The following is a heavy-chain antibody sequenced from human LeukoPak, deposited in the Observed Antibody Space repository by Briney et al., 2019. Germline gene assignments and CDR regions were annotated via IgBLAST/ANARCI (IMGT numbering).Heavy chain of an antibody. CDR2: IIPILGIA. D-gene: IGHD2-2*01. J-gene: IGHJ5*02. CDR1: GGTFSSYT. Sequence: GASVKASCKASGGTFSSYTISWVRQAPGQGLEWMGRIIPILGIANYAQKFQGRVTITADKSTSTAYMELSSLRSEDTAVYYCARDPDCSSTSCYSFDPWGQGTLVTVSS. CDR3: ARDPDCSSTSCYSFDP. V-gene: IGHV1-69*04.